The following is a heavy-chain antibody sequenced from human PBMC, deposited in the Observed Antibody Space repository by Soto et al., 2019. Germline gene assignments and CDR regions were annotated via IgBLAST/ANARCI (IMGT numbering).Heavy chain of an antibody. CDR2: IYYSGST. J-gene: IGHJ6*02. V-gene: IGHV4-59*01. D-gene: IGHD6-13*01. CDR3: ARAPGVSWSVYFYGVGV. Sequence: SETLSLTCTVSNGSIRGYYWSWIRQPPGKGLEWIGYIYYSGSTDYNPSLKSRVTMSIDTSKNQFSLNLSSLTAADMAVYYCARAPGVSWSVYFYGVGVWGQGTTVTVSS. CDR1: NGSIRGYY.